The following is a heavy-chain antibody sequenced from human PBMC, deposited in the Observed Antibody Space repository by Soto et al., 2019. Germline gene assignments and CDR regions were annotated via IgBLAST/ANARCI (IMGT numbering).Heavy chain of an antibody. CDR3: ARDPTYFYDSSAYYDY. Sequence: GGSLRLSCAASGFTFSSYCMHWVRQAPGKGLVWVSRINSDGSSTSYADSVKGRFTISRDNAKNTLYLQMNSLRAEDTAVYYCARDPTYFYDSSAYYDYWGQGTLVTVSS. CDR2: INSDGSST. V-gene: IGHV3-74*01. J-gene: IGHJ4*02. D-gene: IGHD3-22*01. CDR1: GFTFSSYC.